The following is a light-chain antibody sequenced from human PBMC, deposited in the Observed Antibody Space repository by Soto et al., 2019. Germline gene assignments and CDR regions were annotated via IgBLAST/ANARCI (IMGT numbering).Light chain of an antibody. J-gene: IGLJ2*01. V-gene: IGLV1-47*01. CDR2: KNN. CDR3: AAWDDSLRGPL. CDR1: SSNIGSNP. Sequence: QSVLTQPPSASGTPGQRVTISCSGSSSNIGSNPVYWYQQFPGTAPRVLIYKNNQRPSGVPDRFSGSKSGTSASLAISGLRSEDEAEYHCAAWDDSLRGPLFGGGTKLTVL.